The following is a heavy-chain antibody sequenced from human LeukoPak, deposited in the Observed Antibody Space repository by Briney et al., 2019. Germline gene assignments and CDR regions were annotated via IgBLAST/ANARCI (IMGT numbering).Heavy chain of an antibody. CDR3: AGAYYGGDCYSGVVRYFDL. CDR2: IYYSGST. J-gene: IGHJ2*01. D-gene: IGHD2-21*02. Sequence: SETLSLTCTVSGGSISSGDYYWSWIRQPPGKGLEWIGYIYYSGSTYYNPSLKSRVTISVDTSKNQFSLKLSSVTAADTAVYYCAGAYYGGDCYSGVVRYFDLWGRGTLVTVSS. CDR1: GGSISSGDYY. V-gene: IGHV4-30-4*01.